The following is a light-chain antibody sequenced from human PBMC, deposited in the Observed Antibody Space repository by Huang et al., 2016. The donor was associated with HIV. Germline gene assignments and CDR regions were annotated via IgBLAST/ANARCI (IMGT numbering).Light chain of an antibody. J-gene: IGKJ4*01. Sequence: DIVMTQSPDSLAVSLGERATVNCKSSQSVLSNSKNYLAWYQHKPRQPPKLRFYWASTRESGVTDRCSGSGSGTDFTLTISSLQAEDVAVYFCQQYFRTPLTFGGGTKVEIK. CDR1: QSVLSNSKNY. CDR2: WAS. V-gene: IGKV4-1*01. CDR3: QQYFRTPLT.